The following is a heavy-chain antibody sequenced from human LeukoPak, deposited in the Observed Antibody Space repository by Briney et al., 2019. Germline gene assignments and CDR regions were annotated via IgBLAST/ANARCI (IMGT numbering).Heavy chain of an antibody. Sequence: SETLSLTCAVYGGSFSGYYWSWIRQPPGKGLEWIGEINHSGSTNYNPSLKSRVTISVDTSKNQFSLKLSSVTAADTAVYYCARDQVDYYGSGSYRAFDIWGQGTMVTVSS. J-gene: IGHJ3*02. V-gene: IGHV4-34*01. D-gene: IGHD3-10*01. CDR2: INHSGST. CDR3: ARDQVDYYGSGSYRAFDI. CDR1: GGSFSGYY.